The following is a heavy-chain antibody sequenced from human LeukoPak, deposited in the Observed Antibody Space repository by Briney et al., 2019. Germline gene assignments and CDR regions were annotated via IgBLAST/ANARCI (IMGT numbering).Heavy chain of an antibody. CDR1: GGSISSYY. CDR2: IYYSGST. CDR3: ARLENKWELRYYYYYMDV. V-gene: IGHV4-59*01. D-gene: IGHD1-26*01. Sequence: SETLSLTCTVSGGSISSYYWSWIRQPPGKGLEWIGYIYYSGSTNYNPSLKSRVTISVDTSKNQFSLKLSSVTAADTAVYYCARLENKWELRYYYYYMDVWGKGTTVTVSS. J-gene: IGHJ6*03.